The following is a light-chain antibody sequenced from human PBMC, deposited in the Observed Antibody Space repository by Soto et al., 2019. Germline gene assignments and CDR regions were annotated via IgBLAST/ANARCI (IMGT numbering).Light chain of an antibody. CDR2: DVS. V-gene: IGLV2-14*01. J-gene: IGLJ1*01. CDR3: SSYTSSSTLYV. CDR1: SSDVGGYNY. Sequence: QSVLTQPASVSGSPGQSITISCTGTSSDVGGYNYVSWYQQHPGKAPKLMIYDVSNRPSGVSNRLSGSKSGNTASLTISGLQAEDEADCYCSSYTSSSTLYVFGTGTKVTVL.